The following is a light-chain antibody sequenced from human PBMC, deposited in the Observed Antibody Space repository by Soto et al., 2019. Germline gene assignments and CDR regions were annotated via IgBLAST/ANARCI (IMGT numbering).Light chain of an antibody. J-gene: IGKJ1*01. V-gene: IGKV3-15*01. Sequence: EIVITQSPATLSVSPGERATLSCRASQSVSSNLAWYQQKPGQAPRLLIYGASTRASAIPARFSGSGSGTEFTLTISSLQSEDIAVYYCQQYNNWPRTFGQGTKVDIK. CDR2: GAS. CDR1: QSVSSN. CDR3: QQYNNWPRT.